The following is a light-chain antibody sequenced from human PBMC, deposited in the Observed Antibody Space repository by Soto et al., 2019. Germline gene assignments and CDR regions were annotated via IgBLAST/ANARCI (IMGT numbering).Light chain of an antibody. J-gene: IGKJ1*01. Sequence: DIQMTQSPSTLSASVGDRVTITCRASQSMNDWLAWYQQKPGKAPKVLIYDASSLQTGVPSRFSGSGSGTDFTLTFYSLQHDDVATYYCLRYNAFSQTFGQGTKVEI. CDR1: QSMNDW. V-gene: IGKV1-5*01. CDR3: LRYNAFSQT. CDR2: DAS.